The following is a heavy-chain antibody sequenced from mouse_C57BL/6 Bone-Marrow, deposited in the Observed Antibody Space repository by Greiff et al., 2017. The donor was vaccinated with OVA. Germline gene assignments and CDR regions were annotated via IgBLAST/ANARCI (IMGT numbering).Heavy chain of an antibody. V-gene: IGHV1-81*01. Sequence: VQLQQSGAELARPGASVKLSCKASGYTFTSYGISWVKQRTGQGLEWIGEIYPRSGNTYYNEKFKGKATLTADKSSSTAYMELRSLTSEDSAVHFCAYYYGSSWFAYWGQGTLVTVSA. CDR1: GYTFTSYG. CDR2: IYPRSGNT. J-gene: IGHJ3*01. D-gene: IGHD1-1*01. CDR3: AYYYGSSWFAY.